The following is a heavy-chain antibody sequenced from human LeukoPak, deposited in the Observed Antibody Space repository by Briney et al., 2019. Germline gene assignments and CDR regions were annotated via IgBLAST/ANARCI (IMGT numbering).Heavy chain of an antibody. V-gene: IGHV4-4*07. CDR3: ARLSGSSWYDYYYYYMDV. D-gene: IGHD6-13*01. CDR1: GGSISSYY. CDR2: IYTSGST. Sequence: EPSETLSLTRTVSGGSISSYYWSWIRQPAGKGLEWIGRIYTSGSTNYNPSLKSRVTMSVDTSKNQFSLKLSSVTAADTAVYYCARLSGSSWYDYYYYYMDVWGKGTTVTVSS. J-gene: IGHJ6*03.